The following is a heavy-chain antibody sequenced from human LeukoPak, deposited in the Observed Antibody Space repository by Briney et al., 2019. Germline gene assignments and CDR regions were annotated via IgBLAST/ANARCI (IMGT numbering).Heavy chain of an antibody. CDR3: ARDGSGSYADGFLDY. Sequence: ASVKVSCKASGYTFTSYGITWVRQAPGQGLEWMGWISVNGNTNYARNLQGRITMTTDTSTSTAYMELRSLRSDDTAVYYCARDGSGSYADGFLDYWGQGTLVTVSS. V-gene: IGHV1-18*01. CDR1: GYTFTSYG. J-gene: IGHJ4*02. D-gene: IGHD1-26*01. CDR2: ISVNGNT.